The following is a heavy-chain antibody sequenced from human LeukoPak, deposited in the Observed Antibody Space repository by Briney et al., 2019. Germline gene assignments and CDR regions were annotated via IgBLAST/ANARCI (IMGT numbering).Heavy chain of an antibody. J-gene: IGHJ4*02. CDR3: AKDSTLVGAYFDY. Sequence: PGGSLRLSCAASGFTVSSNYMSWVRQAPGKGLEWVSVIYSGGSTYYADSVKGRFTISRDNPKNTLYLQMNSLRAEDTAVYYCAKDSTLVGAYFDYWGQGTLVTVSS. D-gene: IGHD1-26*01. CDR2: IYSGGST. CDR1: GFTVSSNY. V-gene: IGHV3-66*02.